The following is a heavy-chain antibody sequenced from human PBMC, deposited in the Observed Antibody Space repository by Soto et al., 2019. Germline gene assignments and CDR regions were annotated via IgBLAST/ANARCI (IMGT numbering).Heavy chain of an antibody. J-gene: IGHJ6*02. CDR1: GFNLSNYG. Sequence: QVQLVESGGGAVQPGRSLGLSCVASGFNLSNYGLHWVRQAPGKGLEWLAVISYDGRNQYYADSVKGRFTISRDNSRNTLYVQMDSLRVEDTAVYYCARDQRDGSCSGGSCHYYYGMDVWGQGTTVTVSS. V-gene: IGHV3-30*03. CDR3: ARDQRDGSCSGGSCHYYYGMDV. CDR2: ISYDGRNQ. D-gene: IGHD2-15*01.